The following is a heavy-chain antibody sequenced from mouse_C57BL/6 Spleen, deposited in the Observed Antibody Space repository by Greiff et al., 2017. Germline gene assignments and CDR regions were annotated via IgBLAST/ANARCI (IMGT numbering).Heavy chain of an antibody. V-gene: IGHV1-54*01. J-gene: IGHJ1*03. Sequence: VNVVESGAELVRPGTSVKVSCKASGYAFTNYLIEWVKQRPGQGLEWIGVINPGSGGTNYHEKFKGKATLTADKSSSTAYMQLSSLTAEDAAVYFCASSGDYGNYLDDWGKGTSVTVSS. CDR2: INPGSGGT. CDR1: GYAFTNYL. D-gene: IGHD2-1*01. CDR3: ASSGDYGNYLDD.